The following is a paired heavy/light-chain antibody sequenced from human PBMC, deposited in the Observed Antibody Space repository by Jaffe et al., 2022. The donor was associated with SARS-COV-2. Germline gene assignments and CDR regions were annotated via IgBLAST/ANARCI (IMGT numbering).Heavy chain of an antibody. CDR2: IFDNGTP. D-gene: IGHD2-21*02. V-gene: IGHV4-39*01. Sequence: QPQLQESGPGLVKPSETLSLTCTVSGGSIRNSNYYWGWIRQTPGKGLEYIASIFDNGTPQYNPSLKSRVTISVDTSKNQFSLKLNSVTDTDTAVYYCARHGDKARTVVGIDSWGQGTLVTVSS. J-gene: IGHJ4*02. CDR1: GGSIRNSNYY. CDR3: ARHGDKARTVVGIDS.
Light chain of an antibody. CDR1: RSVFTY. CDR3: QQRYEWPPLT. V-gene: IGKV3-11*01. Sequence: ETILTQSPATLSLSPGERATLSCRASRSVFTYLAWYQQKPGQAPRLLIYDASNRATGIPDRFSGSGSGTDFTLTISSLEPEDFAVYYCQQRYEWPPLTFGGGTKVEIK. CDR2: DAS. J-gene: IGKJ4*01.